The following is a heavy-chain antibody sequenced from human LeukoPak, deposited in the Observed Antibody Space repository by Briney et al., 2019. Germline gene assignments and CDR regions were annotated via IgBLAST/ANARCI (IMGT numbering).Heavy chain of an antibody. CDR1: GFTFSSYE. CDR2: ISSSGSTI. D-gene: IGHD6-19*01. CDR3: ASIAVADVFDY. V-gene: IGHV3-48*03. J-gene: IGHJ4*02. Sequence: GGSLRLSCAASGFTFSSYEMNWVRQAPGKGLEWVSYISSSGSTIYYADSVKGRFTISRDNAKNSLYLQMNSLRAEDTAVYYCASIAVADVFDYWGQGTLVTVSS.